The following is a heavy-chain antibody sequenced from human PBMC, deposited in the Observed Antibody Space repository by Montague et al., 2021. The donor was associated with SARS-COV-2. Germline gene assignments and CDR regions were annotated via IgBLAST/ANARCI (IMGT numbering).Heavy chain of an antibody. V-gene: IGHV4-4*02. D-gene: IGHD3-10*01. Sequence: SETLSLTCDVSGDSISSNIWWSWFLQTPEKGLQLIGEIYHNGGTNYNPSLRHRLTIPVDKSKNQFSLKVMSLTAADTAIYYCVGRGLIVDRGVPEDFEEWGHGTLVGVS. CDR1: GDSISSNIW. J-gene: IGHJ4*01. CDR2: IYHNGGT. CDR3: VGRGLIVDRGVPEDFEE.